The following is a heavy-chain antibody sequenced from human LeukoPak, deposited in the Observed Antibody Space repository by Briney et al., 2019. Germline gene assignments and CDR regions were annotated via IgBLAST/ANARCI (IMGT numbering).Heavy chain of an antibody. V-gene: IGHV1-8*01. CDR3: AKLIAWELLHDY. CDR2: MNPNSGNT. Sequence: ASVKVSCKASGYTFTNYDINWVRQATGQGLEWMGWMNPNSGNTGYAQKFQGRVTMTRNTSISTAYMELSSLRSEDTAVYYCAKLIAWELLHDYWGQGTLVTVSS. D-gene: IGHD1-26*01. CDR1: GYTFTNYD. J-gene: IGHJ4*02.